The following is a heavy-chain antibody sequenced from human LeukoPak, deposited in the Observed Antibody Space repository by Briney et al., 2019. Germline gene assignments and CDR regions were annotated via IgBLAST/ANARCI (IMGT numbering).Heavy chain of an antibody. J-gene: IGHJ3*02. CDR1: GVTLSDHH. CDR2: TRDKARGYTT. V-gene: IGHV3-72*01. D-gene: IGHD3-22*01. Sequence: GGSLRLSCAASGVTLSDHHMDWVRQAPGKGLEWVGRTRDKARGYTTEYAASVKGRFTISRDDSQTSLYLQMNSLKTDATAVYFCARDGEEGDNSAFDIRGQGTVVTVSS. CDR3: ARDGEEGDNSAFDI.